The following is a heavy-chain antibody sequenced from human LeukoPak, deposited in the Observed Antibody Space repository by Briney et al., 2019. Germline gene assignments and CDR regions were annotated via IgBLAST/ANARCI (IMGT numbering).Heavy chain of an antibody. J-gene: IGHJ4*02. CDR3: ARVRVGATKDY. V-gene: IGHV3-30*03. D-gene: IGHD1-26*01. CDR2: ISYDGSNK. CDR1: GFTFSSYA. Sequence: GGSLRLSCAASGFTFSSYAMSWVRQAPGKGLEWVAVISYDGSNKYYADSVKGRFTIPRDNSKNTLYLQMNSLRAEDTAVYYCARVRVGATKDYWGQGTLVTVSS.